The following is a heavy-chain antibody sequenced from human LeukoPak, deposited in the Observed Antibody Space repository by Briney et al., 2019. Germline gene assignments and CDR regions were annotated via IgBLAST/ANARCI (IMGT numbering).Heavy chain of an antibody. J-gene: IGHJ4*02. CDR2: ISSSGSTI. D-gene: IGHD1-20*01. CDR1: GFTFSSYE. CDR3: ARGRDNWNRALDC. V-gene: IGHV3-48*03. Sequence: GGSLRLSCAASGFTFSSYEMAWVRQAPGKGLEWVSHISSSGSTIYYADSVKGRFTISRDNAKNSVYLQMSSLRAEDTAVYYCARGRDNWNRALDCWGQGTLVTVSS.